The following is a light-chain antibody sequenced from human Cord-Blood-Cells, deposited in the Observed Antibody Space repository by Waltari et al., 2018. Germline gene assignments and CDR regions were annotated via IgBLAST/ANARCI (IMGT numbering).Light chain of an antibody. Sequence: DIVMTQSPDSLAVSLGERATINCKSSQSVLYSSNNKNYLAWYHAKPGQPPKLLIYWASTRESGVPDRFSGSGSGTDFTLTISSLQAEDVAVYYCQQYYSTPITFGQGTRLEIK. CDR1: QSVLYSSNNKNY. CDR2: WAS. V-gene: IGKV4-1*01. J-gene: IGKJ5*01. CDR3: QQYYSTPIT.